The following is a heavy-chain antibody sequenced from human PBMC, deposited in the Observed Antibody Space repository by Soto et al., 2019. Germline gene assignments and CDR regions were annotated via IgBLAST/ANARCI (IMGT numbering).Heavy chain of an antibody. D-gene: IGHD6-19*01. CDR3: ASAIAVAGERRYYFDY. Sequence: QVQLVQSGAEVKKPGASVKVSCKASGYTFTSYAMHWVRQAPGQRLEWMGWINAGNGNTKYSQKFQGRVTITRDTSASTAYMELSRLRSEDTAVYYCASAIAVAGERRYYFDYWGQGTLVTVSS. CDR1: GYTFTSYA. V-gene: IGHV1-3*01. CDR2: INAGNGNT. J-gene: IGHJ4*02.